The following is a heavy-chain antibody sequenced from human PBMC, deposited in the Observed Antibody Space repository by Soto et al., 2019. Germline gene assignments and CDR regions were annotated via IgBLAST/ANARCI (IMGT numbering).Heavy chain of an antibody. CDR3: ARAPKVYGSSLAT. Sequence: ASVKVSCKASGYTITDNYLHWVRQAPGQGLEWMGWINPNSGGTNYAQKFQGRVTMTRDTSISTAYMELSRLRSDDTAVFYCARAPKVYGSSLATWGQGTPVTVSS. V-gene: IGHV1-2*02. D-gene: IGHD6-19*01. CDR2: INPNSGGT. J-gene: IGHJ5*02. CDR1: GYTITDNY.